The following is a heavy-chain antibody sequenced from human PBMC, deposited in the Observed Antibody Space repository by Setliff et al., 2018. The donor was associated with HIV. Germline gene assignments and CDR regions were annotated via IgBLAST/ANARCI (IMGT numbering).Heavy chain of an antibody. Sequence: PGGSLRLSCAASGFTVSTYYMSWVRQAPGKGLEWISTIYSCGDTYHADSVKGRVTLSRDNSKNTLYLQMNSLRPEDTAVYYCARLRPYNSALDYWGQGTLVTVSS. D-gene: IGHD3-10*01. V-gene: IGHV3-66*02. CDR2: IYSCGDT. CDR1: GFTVSTYY. J-gene: IGHJ4*02. CDR3: ARLRPYNSALDY.